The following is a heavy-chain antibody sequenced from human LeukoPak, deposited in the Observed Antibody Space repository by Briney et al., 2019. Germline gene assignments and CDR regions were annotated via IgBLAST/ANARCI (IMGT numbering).Heavy chain of an antibody. D-gene: IGHD3-16*01. V-gene: IGHV3-30*02. CDR2: IRYDGSNK. J-gene: IGHJ3*02. CDR1: GFTFSSYG. Sequence: GGSLRLSCAASGFTFSSYGMHWVRQAPGKGLEWVAFIRYDGSNKYYADSVKGRFTISRDNSKNTLYLQMNSLRAEDTAVYYCAKDMGKYDWTPDAFDIWGQGTMVTVSS. CDR3: AKDMGKYDWTPDAFDI.